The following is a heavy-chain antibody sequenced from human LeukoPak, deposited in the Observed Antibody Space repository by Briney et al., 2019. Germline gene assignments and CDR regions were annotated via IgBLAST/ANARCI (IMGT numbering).Heavy chain of an antibody. J-gene: IGHJ4*02. D-gene: IGHD6-19*01. CDR2: IKQDGSEK. V-gene: IGHV3-7*01. CDR3: GSGRIAVAGEFDY. CDR1: GFTFSSYW. Sequence: PGGSLRLSCAASGFTFSSYWMSWVRQAPGKGLEWVANIKQDGSEKYYVDSVKGRFTISRDNAKNSLYLQMNSLRAEDTAVYYCGSGRIAVAGEFDYWGQGTLVTVSS.